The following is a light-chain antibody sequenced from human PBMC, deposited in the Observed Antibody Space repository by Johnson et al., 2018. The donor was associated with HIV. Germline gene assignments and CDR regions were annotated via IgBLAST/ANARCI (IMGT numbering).Light chain of an antibody. CDR3: GTWDTSLRVGF. CDR2: ENN. V-gene: IGLV1-51*02. Sequence: QPVLTQPPSVSAAPGQKVTISCSGSSSDIGYNFVSWYQQLPGTAPKVLIYENNKRPSGIPDRFSGSKSGTSATLGITGLQPGDEADYYCGTWDTSLRVGFFGTWTKVTVL. CDR1: SSDIGYNF. J-gene: IGLJ1*01.